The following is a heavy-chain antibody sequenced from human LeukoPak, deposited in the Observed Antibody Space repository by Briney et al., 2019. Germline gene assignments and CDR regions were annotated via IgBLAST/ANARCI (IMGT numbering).Heavy chain of an antibody. D-gene: IGHD3-22*01. V-gene: IGHV1-69*05. CDR2: IIPIFGTA. CDR1: GYTFTSYG. CDR3: ARDQSDYYDSSGYYN. Sequence: SVKVSCKASGYTFTSYGISWVRQAPGQGLEWVGRIIPIFGTANYAQKFQGRVTITTDESTSTAYMELSSLRSEDTAVYYCARDQSDYYDSSGYYNWGQGTLVTVSS. J-gene: IGHJ4*02.